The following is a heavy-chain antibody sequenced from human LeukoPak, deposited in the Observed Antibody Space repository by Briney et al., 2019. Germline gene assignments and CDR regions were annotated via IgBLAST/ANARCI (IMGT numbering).Heavy chain of an antibody. J-gene: IGHJ4*02. Sequence: GGSLRLSCAASGFTFSSYAMSWVRQAPGKGLEWVSAISGSGGSTYYADSVKGRFTISRDNSKSTLYLQMNSLRAEDTAVYYCARPGYSSSWYFGYWGQGTLVTVSS. CDR1: GFTFSSYA. CDR3: ARPGYSSSWYFGY. CDR2: ISGSGGST. V-gene: IGHV3-23*01. D-gene: IGHD6-13*01.